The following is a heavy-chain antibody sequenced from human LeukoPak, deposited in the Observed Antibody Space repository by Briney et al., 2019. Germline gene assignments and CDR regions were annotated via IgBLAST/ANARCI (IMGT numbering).Heavy chain of an antibody. V-gene: IGHV3-21*01. D-gene: IGHD3-22*01. Sequence: GGSLRLSCAASGFTFSSYSMNWVRQAPGKGLEWVSSISSSSYIYYADSVKGRFTISRDNAKNSLYLQMNSLRAEDTAVYYCARAVKWFSGAYWGQGTLVTVSS. CDR1: GFTFSSYS. J-gene: IGHJ4*02. CDR2: ISSSSYI. CDR3: ARAVKWFSGAY.